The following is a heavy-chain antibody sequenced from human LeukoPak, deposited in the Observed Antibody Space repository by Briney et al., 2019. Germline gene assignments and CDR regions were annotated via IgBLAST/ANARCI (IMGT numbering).Heavy chain of an antibody. J-gene: IGHJ3*02. Sequence: GGSLRLSCAASGFIFSGYGMHWVRQAPDKGLEWVAFIRYDGSNTYYADSVKGRFTISRDNSKNTLYLQMNSLRAEDTAVYYCARGGSYLSAFDIWGQGTMVTVSS. V-gene: IGHV3-30*02. CDR2: IRYDGSNT. CDR1: GFIFSGYG. CDR3: ARGGSYLSAFDI. D-gene: IGHD1-26*01.